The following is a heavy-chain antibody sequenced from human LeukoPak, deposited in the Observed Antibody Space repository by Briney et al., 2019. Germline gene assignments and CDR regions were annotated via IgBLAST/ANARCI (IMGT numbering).Heavy chain of an antibody. Sequence: GGSLRLSCAASGFTFSSYGMHWVRQAPGKGLEWVAFIRYDGSNEYYADSVKGRFTISRDNSKNTLYLQMNSLRAEDTAVYYCAKDSVGAAVYYYYMDVWGKGTTVTISS. CDR1: GFTFSSYG. V-gene: IGHV3-30*02. J-gene: IGHJ6*03. D-gene: IGHD3-10*01. CDR2: IRYDGSNE. CDR3: AKDSVGAAVYYYYMDV.